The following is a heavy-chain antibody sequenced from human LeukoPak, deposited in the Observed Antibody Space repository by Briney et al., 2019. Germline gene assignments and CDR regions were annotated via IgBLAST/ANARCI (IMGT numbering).Heavy chain of an antibody. CDR2: ISSSGSTI. J-gene: IGHJ4*02. V-gene: IGHV3-48*03. CDR3: ARDLYGSGRFFDY. Sequence: GGSLRLSCAAFGFTFSSYEMNWVRQAPGKGLEWVSYISSSGSTIYYADSVKGRFTISRDNVENSLYLQMNSLRAEDTAVYYCARDLYGSGRFFDYWGQGTLSPSPQ. D-gene: IGHD3-10*01. CDR1: GFTFSSYE.